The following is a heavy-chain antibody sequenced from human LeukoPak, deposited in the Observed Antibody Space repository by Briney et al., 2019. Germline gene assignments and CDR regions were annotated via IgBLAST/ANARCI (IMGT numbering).Heavy chain of an antibody. CDR3: ASRGDYDILTGYSILGSTFDY. CDR1: GGSFSSYY. D-gene: IGHD3-9*01. J-gene: IGHJ4*02. CDR2: INHSGSN. Sequence: SESLTLTCAVYGGSFSSYYWSWIRQPPGKGLEWIAEINHSGSNNYNPSLKSRVAISVDTSKNQFSLKLSSVAAADTAVYYCASRGDYDILTGYSILGSTFDYWGQGTLVTVSS. V-gene: IGHV4-34*01.